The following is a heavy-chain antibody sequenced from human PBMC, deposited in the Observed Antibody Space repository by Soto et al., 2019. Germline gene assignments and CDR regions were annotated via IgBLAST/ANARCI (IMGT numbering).Heavy chain of an antibody. CDR3: ARDYYTYYDSSGYYRSPAY. V-gene: IGHV3-30-3*01. J-gene: IGHJ4*02. CDR1: GLTFSSYV. D-gene: IGHD3-22*01. Sequence: WGSLRLACVASGLTFSSYVRHWVRQAPGKGLEWVALISYDGSDKDYADSVKGRFTISRDNSRNTLFLQMNSLRAEDTAVYYCARDYYTYYDSSGYYRSPAYWGQGTLVTVSP. CDR2: ISYDGSDK.